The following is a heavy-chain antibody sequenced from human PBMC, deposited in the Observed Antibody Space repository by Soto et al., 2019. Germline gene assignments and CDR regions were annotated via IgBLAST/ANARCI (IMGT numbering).Heavy chain of an antibody. Sequence: GGSLRLSCAASGFTFSSYAMHWVRQAPGKGLEWVAVISYDGSNKYYADSVKGRFTISRDNSKNTLYLQMNSLRAEDTAVYYCARVHRSGYYMAYYGMDVWGQGTTVTVSS. D-gene: IGHD3-3*01. V-gene: IGHV3-30-3*01. CDR1: GFTFSSYA. J-gene: IGHJ6*02. CDR3: ARVHRSGYYMAYYGMDV. CDR2: ISYDGSNK.